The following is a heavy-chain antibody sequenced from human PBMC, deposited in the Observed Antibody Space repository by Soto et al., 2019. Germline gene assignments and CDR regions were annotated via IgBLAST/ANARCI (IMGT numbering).Heavy chain of an antibody. CDR1: GGSFSGYY. D-gene: IGHD2-2*01. V-gene: IGHV4-34*01. J-gene: IGHJ6*02. CDR3: ARDRPPYCSSTSCYFNYYGMDV. Sequence: SETLSLTCAVYGGSFSGYYWSWIRQPPGKGLEWIGEINHSGSTNYNPSLKSRVTISVDTSKNQFSLKLSSVTAADTAVYYCARDRPPYCSSTSCYFNYYGMDVWRQGTTVTVSS. CDR2: INHSGST.